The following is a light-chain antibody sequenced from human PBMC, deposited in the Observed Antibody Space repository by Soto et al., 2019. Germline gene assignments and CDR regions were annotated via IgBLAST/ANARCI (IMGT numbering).Light chain of an antibody. CDR2: KAS. V-gene: IGKV1-5*03. Sequence: DIEMTQSPSTLSASVGDRVTITCRATQSLNIWLAWYQQKPGKAPKLLISKASSLESGVPSRFSGSGSGTEFSLTLSSLQPDDFATYYCQQYKAYPYTFGQGTKLEMK. CDR3: QQYKAYPYT. J-gene: IGKJ2*01. CDR1: QSLNIW.